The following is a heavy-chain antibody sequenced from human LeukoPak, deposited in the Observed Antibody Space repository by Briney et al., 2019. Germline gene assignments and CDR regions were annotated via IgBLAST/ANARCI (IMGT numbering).Heavy chain of an antibody. CDR1: GGPISSGSYY. D-gene: IGHD5-18*01. J-gene: IGHJ4*02. CDR2: IYTSGST. CDR3: ARGGYYPLDY. V-gene: IGHV4-61*02. Sequence: SETLSLTCTVSGGPISSGSYYWSWIRQPAGKGLEWIGRIYTSGSTNYNPSLKSRVTISVDTSKNQFSLKLSSATAADTAVYYCARGGYYPLDYWGQGTLVTVSS.